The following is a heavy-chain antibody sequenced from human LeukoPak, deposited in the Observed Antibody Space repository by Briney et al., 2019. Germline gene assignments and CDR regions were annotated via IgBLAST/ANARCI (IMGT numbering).Heavy chain of an antibody. Sequence: PSGTLSLTCAVSGGSISSSNWWSWVRQPPGKGLEWIGEIYHSGSTNYNPSLKSRVTISVDKSKNQFSLKLSSVTAADTAVYYCARDPYYYDSSGYAYWGQGTLVTVSS. J-gene: IGHJ4*02. CDR2: IYHSGST. CDR1: GGSISSSNW. V-gene: IGHV4-4*02. D-gene: IGHD3-22*01. CDR3: ARDPYYYDSSGYAY.